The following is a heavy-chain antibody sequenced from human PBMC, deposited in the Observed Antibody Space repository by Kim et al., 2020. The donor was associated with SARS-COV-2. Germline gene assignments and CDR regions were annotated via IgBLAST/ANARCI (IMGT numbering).Heavy chain of an antibody. CDR1: GGSISSSSYY. CDR2: ISYTGST. Sequence: SETLSLTCTVSGGSISSSSYYWGWIRQPPGKGLEWIGSISYTGSTYYNPSLKSRVTISVDTSKNQFSLKLSSVTAADTAVYYCARHFRRLLQLEPYYFDYWGQGTLVTVSS. D-gene: IGHD2-21*01. J-gene: IGHJ4*02. V-gene: IGHV4-39*01. CDR3: ARHFRRLLQLEPYYFDY.